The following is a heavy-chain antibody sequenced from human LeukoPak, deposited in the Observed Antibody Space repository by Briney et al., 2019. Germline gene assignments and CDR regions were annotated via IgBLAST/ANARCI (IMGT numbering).Heavy chain of an antibody. CDR3: ARGGYDILTGYCLSCYFDY. CDR1: GFTFSSYA. V-gene: IGHV3-30*14. D-gene: IGHD3-9*01. J-gene: IGHJ4*02. CDR2: VSYEGSHK. Sequence: GTSLRLSCAASGFTFSSYAMHWVRLAPGKGLEYVAVVSYEGSHKYYADSVKGRFTISRDNSKNTLYLQMNSLRAEDTAVYYCARGGYDILTGYCLSCYFDYWGQGTLVTVSS.